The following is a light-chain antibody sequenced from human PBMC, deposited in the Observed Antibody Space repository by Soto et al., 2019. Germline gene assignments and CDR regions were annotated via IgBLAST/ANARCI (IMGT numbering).Light chain of an antibody. J-gene: IGKJ4*01. CDR1: QSISSY. CDR3: QQSYSGPLT. Sequence: DIQMTQSPSSLSASVGDRVTITCRASQSISSYLNWYQQKPGKAPKVLIYAASSLQSGVPSRFSGIGSGTDCTLSISILQPDDFATYYCQQSYSGPLTFGGGTKVELK. CDR2: AAS. V-gene: IGKV1-39*01.